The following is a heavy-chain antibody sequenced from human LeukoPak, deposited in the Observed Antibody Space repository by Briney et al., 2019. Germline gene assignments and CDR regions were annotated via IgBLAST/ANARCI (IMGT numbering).Heavy chain of an antibody. V-gene: IGHV1-8*01. J-gene: IGHJ6*03. CDR3: AREGYSSSWYRPYYYYYYYMDV. CDR2: MNPNSGNT. CDR1: GYTFTSYD. D-gene: IGHD6-13*01. Sequence: ASVKVSCKASGYTFTSYDINWVRQATGQGLEWMGWMNPNSGNTGYAQKFQGRVTMTRNTSIITAYMELSSLRSEDTAVYYCAREGYSSSWYRPYYYYYYYMDVWGKGTTVTVSS.